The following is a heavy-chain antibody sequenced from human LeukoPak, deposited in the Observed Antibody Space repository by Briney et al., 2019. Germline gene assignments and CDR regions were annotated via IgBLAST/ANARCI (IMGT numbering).Heavy chain of an antibody. CDR3: ARDGGSSPAAIADYYGMDV. V-gene: IGHV4-4*07. Sequence: PSETLSLTCTVSGGSISSYYWSWIRQPAGKGLEWIGRIYTSGSTNYNPSLKSRVTISVDTSKNQFSLKLSSVTAADTAVYYCARDGGSSPAAIADYYGMDVWGQGTTVTVSS. D-gene: IGHD2-2*02. CDR1: GGSISSYY. CDR2: IYTSGST. J-gene: IGHJ6*02.